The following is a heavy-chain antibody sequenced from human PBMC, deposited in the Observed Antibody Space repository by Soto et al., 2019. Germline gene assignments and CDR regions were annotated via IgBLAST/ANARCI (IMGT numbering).Heavy chain of an antibody. CDR3: AKDGGGRDSDYFDE. CDR2: VTGSGGST. V-gene: IGHV3-23*01. Sequence: GGSLRLSCAASGITFSSYVMSWVRQAPGKGLEWVSAVTGSGGSTYYADSVRGRFTISRDNSKNTLYLQMNSLRAEDTAVYYWAKDGGGRDSDYFDEWGQGILVTVSS. J-gene: IGHJ4*02. CDR1: GITFSSYV. D-gene: IGHD3-16*01.